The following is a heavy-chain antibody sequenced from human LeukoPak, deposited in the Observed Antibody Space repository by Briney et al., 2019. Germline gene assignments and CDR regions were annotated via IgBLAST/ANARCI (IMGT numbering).Heavy chain of an antibody. CDR1: GGSISSGGYY. Sequence: KSSETLSLTCTVSGGSISSGGYYWSWIRQHPGKGLEWIGYIYYSGSTYYNPSLKSRVTISVDTSKNQFSLKLSSVTAADTAVYYCARADYCSGGSCYSGPGRFYYYYGMDVWGQGTTVTVSS. CDR3: ARADYCSGGSCYSGPGRFYYYYGMDV. D-gene: IGHD2-15*01. J-gene: IGHJ6*02. CDR2: IYYSGST. V-gene: IGHV4-31*03.